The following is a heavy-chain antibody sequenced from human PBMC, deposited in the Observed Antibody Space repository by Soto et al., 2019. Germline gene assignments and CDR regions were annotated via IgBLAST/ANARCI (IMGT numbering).Heavy chain of an antibody. Sequence: SATLSLTFIVSGEYISSSSYYWGWIRQPPGKGLEWIGSIYHSGRTYYNPSLKSRVSISIDTSKNQFSLKLSSVTAADTALYYCARQRTTVVTQAYFDYWGQGALVTVSS. CDR3: ARQRTTVVTQAYFDY. CDR2: IYHSGRT. V-gene: IGHV4-39*01. J-gene: IGHJ4*02. D-gene: IGHD2-21*02. CDR1: GEYISSSSYY.